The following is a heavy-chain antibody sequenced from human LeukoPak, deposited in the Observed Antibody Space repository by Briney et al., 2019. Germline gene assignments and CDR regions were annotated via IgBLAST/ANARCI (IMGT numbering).Heavy chain of an antibody. J-gene: IGHJ6*02. V-gene: IGHV4-4*02. CDR2: IYHSGST. D-gene: IGHD3-22*01. CDR3: AMIATYYYYGMDV. CDR1: GGSISSSNW. Sequence: PSGTLSLTCAVSGGSISSSNWWSWVRQPPGKGLEWIGEIYHSGSTNYNPSPKSRVTISVDKSKNQFSLKLSSVTAADTAVYYCAMIATYYYYGMDVWGQGTTVTVSS.